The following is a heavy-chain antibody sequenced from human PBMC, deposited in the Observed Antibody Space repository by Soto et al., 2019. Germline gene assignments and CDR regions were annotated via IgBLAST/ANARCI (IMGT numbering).Heavy chain of an antibody. Sequence: GGSLRLSCAASGFTFSSYAMSWVRQAPGKGLEWVSAISGSGGSTYYADSVKGRFNISRDNSKNTLYLQMNSLRAEDTAVYYCAKDPSYYDSSGCFDYWGQGTLVTVSS. CDR1: GFTFSSYA. CDR3: AKDPSYYDSSGCFDY. D-gene: IGHD3-22*01. CDR2: ISGSGGST. V-gene: IGHV3-23*01. J-gene: IGHJ4*02.